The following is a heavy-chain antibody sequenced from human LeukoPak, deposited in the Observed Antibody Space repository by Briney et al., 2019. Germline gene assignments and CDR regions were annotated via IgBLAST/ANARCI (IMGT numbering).Heavy chain of an antibody. CDR2: INPSGGTA. D-gene: IGHD1-26*01. CDR1: GYTFTTSY. Sequence: ASVKVSCKASGYTFTTSYMHWVRQAPGQGFEWMGIINPSGGTATYTQKLQGRVTMTRDTSTSTFYMELSRLRSEDTAIYYCTAGRVPNLFDYWGQGTLVTVSS. V-gene: IGHV1-46*01. CDR3: TAGRVPNLFDY. J-gene: IGHJ4*02.